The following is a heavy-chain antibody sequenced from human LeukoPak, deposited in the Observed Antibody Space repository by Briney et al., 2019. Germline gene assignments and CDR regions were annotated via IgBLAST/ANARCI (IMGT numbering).Heavy chain of an antibody. D-gene: IGHD3-3*01. V-gene: IGHV4-59*01. CDR3: VTGYYEPFDN. J-gene: IGHJ4*02. CDR1: GASLSSYY. Sequence: PSETPSLTCNVSGASLSSYYWGWIRQSPGKGLEWLGYISDTGKTDYNPSLKSRGTLSLDMSKNQFSLRLTSVTAADTAVYYCVTGYYEPFDNWGQGTLVFVSS. CDR2: ISDTGKT.